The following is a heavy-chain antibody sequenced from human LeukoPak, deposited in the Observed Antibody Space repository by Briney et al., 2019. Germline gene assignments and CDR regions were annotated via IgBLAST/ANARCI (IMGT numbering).Heavy chain of an antibody. CDR2: IYYSGST. CDR3: ARLRGDYGGFDI. J-gene: IGHJ3*02. V-gene: IGHV4-59*01. CDR1: GGSISSYY. D-gene: IGHD4-17*01. Sequence: PSETLSLTCTVSGGSISSYYWSWIRQPPGKGLEWIGYIYYSGSTNYNPSLKSRVTISVDTSKNQFSLKLSSVTAADTAVYYCARLRGDYGGFDIWGQGTMVTVSS.